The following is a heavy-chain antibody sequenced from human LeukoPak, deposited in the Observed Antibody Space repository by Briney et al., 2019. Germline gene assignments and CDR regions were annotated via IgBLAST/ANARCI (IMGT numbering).Heavy chain of an antibody. D-gene: IGHD6-13*01. J-gene: IGHJ2*01. CDR3: ARVGSSWPNWYFDL. Sequence: GGSLRLSCAASGFTFSTYAMTWVRQAPGKGLEWVSLISGTGGSTYYADSVKGRFTISRDNSKNTLYLQMNSLRAEDTAVYYCARVGSSWPNWYFDLWGRGTLVTVSS. V-gene: IGHV3-23*01. CDR2: ISGTGGST. CDR1: GFTFSTYA.